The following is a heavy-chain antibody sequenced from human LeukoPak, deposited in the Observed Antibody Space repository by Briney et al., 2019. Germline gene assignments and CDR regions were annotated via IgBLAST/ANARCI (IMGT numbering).Heavy chain of an antibody. D-gene: IGHD5-18*01. V-gene: IGHV3-21*01. CDR1: EFTFSSYS. CDR2: ISSSSSYI. CDR3: ARAAYSYGPRGFDY. J-gene: IGHJ4*02. Sequence: PGGSLRLSCAASEFTFSSYSMNWVRQAPGKGLEWVSSISSSSSYIYYADSVKGRLTISRDNAKNSLYLQMNSLRAEDTAVNYCARAAYSYGPRGFDYWGQGTLVTVSS.